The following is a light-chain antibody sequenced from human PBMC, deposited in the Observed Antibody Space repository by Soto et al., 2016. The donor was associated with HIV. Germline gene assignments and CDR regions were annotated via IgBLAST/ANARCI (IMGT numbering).Light chain of an antibody. CDR3: QQANTLPLT. Sequence: DIQMTQSPSSVSASVGDRVSITCRASQRIGNLLAWYHQIPGRAPKLLISAASNLQSGVPSRFSGSGSGTDFSLTITTLQPEDFGSYYCQQANTLPLTFGPGTKVDI. CDR1: QRIGNL. J-gene: IGKJ3*01. CDR2: AAS. V-gene: IGKV1-12*01.